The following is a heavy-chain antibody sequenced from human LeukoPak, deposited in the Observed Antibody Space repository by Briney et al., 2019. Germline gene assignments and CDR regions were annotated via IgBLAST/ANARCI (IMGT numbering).Heavy chain of an antibody. CDR1: GGSISSSSYY. D-gene: IGHD3-9*01. J-gene: IGHJ4*02. Sequence: SETLSLTCTVSGGSISSSSYYWGWIRQPPGKGLEWIGSIYYSGSTYYNPSLKSPFTISVDTSKNQFSLKLSSVTAADTAIYYCASHYDILTGLAYFDYWGQGTLVTVSS. V-gene: IGHV4-39*07. CDR3: ASHYDILTGLAYFDY. CDR2: IYYSGST.